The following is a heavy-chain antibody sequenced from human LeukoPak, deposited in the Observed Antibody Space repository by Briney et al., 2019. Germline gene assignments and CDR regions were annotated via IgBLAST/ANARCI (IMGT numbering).Heavy chain of an antibody. Sequence: PGGSLRLSCAASGFTVSSNYMSWVRQAPGKGLEWVSVIYSSGSTYYADSVKGRFTISRDNSKNTLYLQMNSLRAEDTAVYYCAKRYGGSAYYFDYWGQGTLVTVSS. CDR3: AKRYGGSAYYFDY. D-gene: IGHD3-9*01. V-gene: IGHV3-66*03. CDR2: IYSSGST. CDR1: GFTVSSNY. J-gene: IGHJ4*02.